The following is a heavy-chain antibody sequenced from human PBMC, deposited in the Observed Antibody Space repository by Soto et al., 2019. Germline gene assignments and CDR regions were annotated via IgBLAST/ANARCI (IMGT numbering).Heavy chain of an antibody. D-gene: IGHD4-17*01. CDR2: ISAYNGNT. CDR1: GYTFSSYG. J-gene: IGHJ3*02. Sequence: GASVKVSCKASGYTFSSYGISWVRQAPGQGLEWMGWISAYNGNTNYAQKLQGRVTMTTDTSTSTAYMELSSLRSEDTAVYYCARLLDYGDYSAFDIWGQGTMVTVSS. CDR3: ARLLDYGDYSAFDI. V-gene: IGHV1-18*01.